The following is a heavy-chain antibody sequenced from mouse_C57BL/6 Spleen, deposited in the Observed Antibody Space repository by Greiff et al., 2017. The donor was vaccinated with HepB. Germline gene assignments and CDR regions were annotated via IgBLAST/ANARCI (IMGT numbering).Heavy chain of an antibody. J-gene: IGHJ4*01. CDR3: SYYRNSYAMDY. Sequence: EVMLVESGGGLVQPGGSMKLSCAASGFTFSDAWMDWVRQSPEKGLEWVAEIRNKANNHATYYAESVKGRFTISRDESKSSVYLKMNSLRAEDTGIYYCSYYRNSYAMDYWGQGTSVTVSS. CDR1: GFTFSDAW. CDR2: IRNKANNHAT. D-gene: IGHD2-5*01. V-gene: IGHV6-6*01.